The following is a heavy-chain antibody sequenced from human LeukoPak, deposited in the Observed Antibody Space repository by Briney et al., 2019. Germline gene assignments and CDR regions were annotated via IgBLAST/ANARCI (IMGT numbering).Heavy chain of an antibody. J-gene: IGHJ4*02. D-gene: IGHD3-9*01. Sequence: GGSLRLSCAASRFTFNNCAMSWVRQAPGKGLEWVSGISGSGGSTYYADSVKGRFTISRDNSKNTLYLQMNSLRAEDTAVYYCAKCARVDWLPIDYWGQGTLVTVSS. CDR1: RFTFNNCA. CDR2: ISGSGGST. CDR3: AKCARVDWLPIDY. V-gene: IGHV3-23*01.